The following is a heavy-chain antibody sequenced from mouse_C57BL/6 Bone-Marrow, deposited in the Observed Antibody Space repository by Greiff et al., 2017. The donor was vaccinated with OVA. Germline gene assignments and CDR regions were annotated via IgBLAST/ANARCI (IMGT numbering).Heavy chain of an antibody. V-gene: IGHV3-6*01. CDR3: AVYSNYYAMDY. J-gene: IGHJ4*01. D-gene: IGHD2-5*01. CDR2: ITYDGST. CDR1: GYSITSGYY. Sequence: EVQLQQSGPGLVKPSPSLSLSCSVTGYSITSGYYWNWIRQFPGNLLEWMGFITYDGSTNYNPSLKNRTSLTRDTSKNPFFLKLNTVTTEDTAKYYGAVYSNYYAMDYWGQGTSVTVSS.